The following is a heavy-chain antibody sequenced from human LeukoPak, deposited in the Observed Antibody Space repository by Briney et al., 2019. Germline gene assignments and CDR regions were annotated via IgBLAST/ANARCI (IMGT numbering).Heavy chain of an antibody. V-gene: IGHV3-23*01. D-gene: IGHD3-9*01. Sequence: GGSLRLSCAASGFTFSSYAMSWVRRAPGKGLEWVSAISGSGGSTYYADSVKGRFTISRDNPKNTLYLQMNSLRAEDTAVYYCAKDASRILRYFAWLLDYWGQGTLVTASS. CDR1: GFTFSSYA. J-gene: IGHJ4*02. CDR2: ISGSGGST. CDR3: AKDASRILRYFAWLLDY.